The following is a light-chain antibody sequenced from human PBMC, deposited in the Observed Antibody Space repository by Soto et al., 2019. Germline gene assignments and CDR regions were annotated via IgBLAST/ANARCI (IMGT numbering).Light chain of an antibody. CDR3: QPYGSSPLTT. V-gene: IGKV3-20*01. CDR2: GAS. CDR1: QSFNSIY. Sequence: EIVLTQSPGTLSLSPGERATLSCRASQSFNSIYLAWYQHKPGQAPRLLIYGASSRATGIPDRFSGSGSGTDFSLTISRLEPEDFAIYYCQPYGSSPLTTFGGGTKVEI. J-gene: IGKJ4*01.